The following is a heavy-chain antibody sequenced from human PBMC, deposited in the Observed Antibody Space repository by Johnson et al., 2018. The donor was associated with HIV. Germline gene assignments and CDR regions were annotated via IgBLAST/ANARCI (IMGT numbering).Heavy chain of an antibody. D-gene: IGHD2-2*01. CDR1: GFTFNRYG. CDR2: IWSDGSNK. CDR3: ARAGLGYCSSTSCRGDAFDI. J-gene: IGHJ3*02. V-gene: IGHV3-33*01. Sequence: QVQLVESGGGVVQPGRSLRLSCAASGFTFNRYGMHWVRQALGKGLEWVAVIWSDGSNKYYADSVKGRFTISRANSKNTLYLQMNSLRAEDTALYYCARAGLGYCSSTSCRGDAFDIWGQGTMVTVSS.